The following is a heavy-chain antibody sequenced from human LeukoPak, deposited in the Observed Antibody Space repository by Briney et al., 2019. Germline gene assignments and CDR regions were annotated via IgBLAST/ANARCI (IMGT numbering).Heavy chain of an antibody. D-gene: IGHD3-16*01. Sequence: PSETLSLTCAVYGGSFSGYYWSWIRQPPGKGLEWIGEINHSGSTNDNPALRSRVTISLGTPKNQFSLRLSSVTAADAAVYYCARGMIGMDATSHHYHYMDVWGKGTTVTVSS. J-gene: IGHJ6*03. CDR2: INHSGST. V-gene: IGHV4-34*01. CDR1: GGSFSGYY. CDR3: ARGMIGMDATSHHYHYMDV.